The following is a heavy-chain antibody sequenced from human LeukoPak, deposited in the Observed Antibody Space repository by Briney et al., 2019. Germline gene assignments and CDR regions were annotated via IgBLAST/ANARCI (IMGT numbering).Heavy chain of an antibody. CDR2: INQDGSEK. J-gene: IGHJ3*02. CDR3: ASSGSSWYGAFDI. CDR1: GFTFSSYA. Sequence: GGSLRLSCAASGFTFSSYAMSWVRQAPGKGLEWVANINQDGSEKYYVDSVKGRFTISRDNAKNSLYLQMSSLRAEDTAVYYCASSGSSWYGAFDIWGQGTMVTVSS. D-gene: IGHD6-13*01. V-gene: IGHV3-7*01.